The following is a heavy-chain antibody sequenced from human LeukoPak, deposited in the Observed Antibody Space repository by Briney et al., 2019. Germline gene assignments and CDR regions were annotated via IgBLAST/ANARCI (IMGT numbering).Heavy chain of an antibody. V-gene: IGHV1-46*01. J-gene: IGHJ4*02. CDR1: GYTFTSYY. CDR3: ARDGRGGYDSNTNDY. Sequence: ASVKVSCKASGYTFTSYYMHWVRQAPGQGLEWMGIINPSGGSTSYAQKFQGRVTMTRDTSTSTVYMELSSLRSEDTAVYYCARDGRGGYDSNTNDYWGQGTLVTVS. D-gene: IGHD5-12*01. CDR2: INPSGGST.